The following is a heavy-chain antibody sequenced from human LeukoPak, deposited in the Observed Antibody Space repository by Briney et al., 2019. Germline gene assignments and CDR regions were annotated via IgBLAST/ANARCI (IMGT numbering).Heavy chain of an antibody. Sequence: PGGSLRLSCAASGFTFSNYAMSWVRQAPGKGLGWVSAISGSGDSTYYADSVKGRFTISRDNSKNTLYLQMSSLRAEDTALYYCAKVTWNSWNEDCWGQGTLVTVSS. J-gene: IGHJ4*02. CDR2: ISGSGDST. V-gene: IGHV3-23*01. D-gene: IGHD1-7*01. CDR3: AKVTWNSWNEDC. CDR1: GFTFSNYA.